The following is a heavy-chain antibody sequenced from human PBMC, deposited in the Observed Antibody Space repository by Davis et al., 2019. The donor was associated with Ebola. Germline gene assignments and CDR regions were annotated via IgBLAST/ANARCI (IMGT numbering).Heavy chain of an antibody. CDR2: ISYDGSNK. D-gene: IGHD6-6*01. CDR3: ARRPFYYYMDV. V-gene: IGHV3-30*19. Sequence: GESLKISCAASGFTFSSYGMHWVRQAPGKGLEWVAVISYDGSNKYYADSVKGRFTISRDNSKNTLYLQMNSLRAEDTAVYYCARRPFYYYMDVWSKGTTVTVSS. CDR1: GFTFSSYG. J-gene: IGHJ6*03.